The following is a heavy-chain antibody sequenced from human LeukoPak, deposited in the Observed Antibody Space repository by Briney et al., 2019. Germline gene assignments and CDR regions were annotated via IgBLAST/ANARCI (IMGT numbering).Heavy chain of an antibody. CDR1: GFIFSDYW. CDR3: ARPRLEYCSGGSCFDAFDI. CDR2: IKHDGSEE. V-gene: IGHV3-7*01. D-gene: IGHD2-15*01. J-gene: IGHJ3*02. Sequence: GGSLRLSCSASGFIFSDYWMTWIRQAPGKDLEWVANIKHDGSEEYYLDSVKGRFTISRDNAKNSLYLQMNSLRAEDTAVYYCARPRLEYCSGGSCFDAFDIWGQGTMVTVSS.